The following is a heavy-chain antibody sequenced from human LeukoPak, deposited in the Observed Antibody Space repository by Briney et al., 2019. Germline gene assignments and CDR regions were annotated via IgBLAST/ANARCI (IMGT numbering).Heavy chain of an antibody. D-gene: IGHD3-3*01. CDR1: GGSISSYY. CDR2: IYTSGST. J-gene: IGHJ5*02. V-gene: IGHV4-4*07. CDR3: ARAGSIWSGYYRFDP. Sequence: KPSETLSLTCTVSGGSISSYYWSWIRQPAGKGLEWIGRIYTSGSTNYNPSLKSRVTMSVDTSKNQFSLKLSSATAADTAVYYCARAGSIWSGYYRFDPWGQGTLVTVSS.